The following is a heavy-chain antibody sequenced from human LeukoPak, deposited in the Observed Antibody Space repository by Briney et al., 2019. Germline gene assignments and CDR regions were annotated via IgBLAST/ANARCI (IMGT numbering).Heavy chain of an antibody. Sequence: SETLSLTCAVYGGSFSGYYWSWIRQPPGKGLEWIGEINHSGSTNYNPSLKSRVTISVDTSKNQFSLKLSSVTAADTAVYYCARELVRGFRNWGQGTLVTVSS. J-gene: IGHJ4*02. CDR3: ARELVRGFRN. V-gene: IGHV4-34*01. CDR1: GGSFSGYY. D-gene: IGHD3-10*01. CDR2: INHSGST.